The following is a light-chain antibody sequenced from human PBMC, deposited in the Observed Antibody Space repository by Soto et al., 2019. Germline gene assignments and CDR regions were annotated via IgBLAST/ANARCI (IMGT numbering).Light chain of an antibody. CDR2: AAS. V-gene: IGKV1-39*01. Sequence: DIQMTQSPSSLYASVGDRVTITCRASQSIGSYVNWYQQKPGKAPKLLIYAASTLQSGVPSRFTGSGYGTDLTLTISSLHPEDFATYYCQQGYIIPRAFGQGTTVEIK. J-gene: IGKJ1*01. CDR1: QSIGSY. CDR3: QQGYIIPRA.